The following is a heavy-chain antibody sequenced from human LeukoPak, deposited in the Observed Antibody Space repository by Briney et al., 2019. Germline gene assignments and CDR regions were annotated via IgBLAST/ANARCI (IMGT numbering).Heavy chain of an antibody. J-gene: IGHJ4*02. D-gene: IGHD5-18*01. CDR3: ARGYSYSSRPIDY. CDR2: IYYSGST. V-gene: IGHV4-59*12. CDR1: GGSISSYC. Sequence: SETLSLTCTVSGGSISSYCWSWIRQPPGKGLEWIGYIYYSGSTNYNPSLKSRVTISVDTSKNQFSLKLSSVTAADTAVYYCARGYSYSSRPIDYWGQGTLVTVSS.